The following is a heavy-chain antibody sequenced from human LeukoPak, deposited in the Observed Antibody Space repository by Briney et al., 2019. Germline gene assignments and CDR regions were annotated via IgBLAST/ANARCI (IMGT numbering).Heavy chain of an antibody. CDR2: IYPADSDI. D-gene: IGHD2-15*01. CDR1: GYSINNYW. CDR3: ARQEYCSGGSCYTWFDP. J-gene: IGHJ5*02. Sequence: GEPLKISCKGSGYSINNYWIGWVRQMPGKGLEWMGIIYPADSDIRYSPSFQGQVTISADKSISTAYLQWGSLKASDTAMYYCARQEYCSGGSCYTWFDPWGRGTLVTVSS. V-gene: IGHV5-51*01.